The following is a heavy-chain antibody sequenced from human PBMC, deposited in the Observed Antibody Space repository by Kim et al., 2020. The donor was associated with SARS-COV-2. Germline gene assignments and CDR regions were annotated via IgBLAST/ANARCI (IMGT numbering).Heavy chain of an antibody. V-gene: IGHV4-34*01. D-gene: IGHD3-10*01. Sequence: SETLSLTCAVYGGSFSGYYWSWIRQPPGKGLEWIGEINHSGSTNYNPSLKSRVTISVYTSKNQFSLKLSSVAAADTAVNYCARGHYYGSGSYRYVGTNWFDPWGQGTLVSVSS. CDR3: ARGHYYGSGSYRYVGTNWFDP. CDR2: INHSGST. CDR1: GGSFSGYY. J-gene: IGHJ5*02.